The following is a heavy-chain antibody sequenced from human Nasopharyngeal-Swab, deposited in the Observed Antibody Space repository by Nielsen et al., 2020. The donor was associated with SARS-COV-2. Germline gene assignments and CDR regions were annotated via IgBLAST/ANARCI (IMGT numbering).Heavy chain of an antibody. CDR1: GYTFTSYY. Sequence: ASVKVSCKASGYTFTSYYMHWVRQAPGQGLEWMGIINPSGGSTSYAQKFQGWVTMTRDTSISTAYMELSRLRSDDTAVYYCARSGYSGYDPTGWFDPWGQGTLVTVSS. D-gene: IGHD5-12*01. J-gene: IGHJ5*02. CDR2: INPSGGST. CDR3: ARSGYSGYDPTGWFDP. V-gene: IGHV1-2*04.